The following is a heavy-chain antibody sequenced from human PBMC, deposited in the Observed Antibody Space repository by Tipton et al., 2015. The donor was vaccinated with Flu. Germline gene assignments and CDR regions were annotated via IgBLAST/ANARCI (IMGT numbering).Heavy chain of an antibody. V-gene: IGHV3-23*01. J-gene: IGHJ1*01. CDR1: GFTFSSYA. D-gene: IGHD6-19*01. CDR3: AKALPYSSGWPEYFQH. CDR2: ISGSGGST. Sequence: SLRLSCAASGFTFSSYAMSWVRQAPGKGLEWVSAISGSGGSTYYADSVKGRFTISRDNSKNTLYLQMNSLRAEDTAVYYCAKALPYSSGWPEYFQHWGQGTLVTASS.